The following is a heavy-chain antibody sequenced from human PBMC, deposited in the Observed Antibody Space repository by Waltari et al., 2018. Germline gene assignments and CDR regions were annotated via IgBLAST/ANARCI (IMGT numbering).Heavy chain of an antibody. Sequence: EVQLVESGGGLLQPGGSLRLSCAASGFTVSSNYIHWVRQAPGKGLEWVSVIYSGGSTYYADSVKGRFTISRDNSKNTLYLQMNSLRAEDTAVYYCASGGWYENWYFDLWGRGTLVTVSS. CDR1: GFTVSSNY. V-gene: IGHV3-53*01. CDR3: ASGGWYENWYFDL. CDR2: IYSGGST. J-gene: IGHJ2*01. D-gene: IGHD6-19*01.